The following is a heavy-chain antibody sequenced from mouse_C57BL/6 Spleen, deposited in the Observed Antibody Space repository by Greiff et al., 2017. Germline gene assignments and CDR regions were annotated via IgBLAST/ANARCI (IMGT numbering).Heavy chain of an antibody. J-gene: IGHJ2*01. Sequence: EVQLQQSGAELVKPGASVKLSCTASGFNITDYYMHWVKQRTEQGLEWIGRIDPEDGGTKYAPKFPGKATITADTSSNPAYLQLSSLTSEDTAIYYCARGDYDDYWGQGTTLTVSS. CDR3: ARGDYDDY. CDR2: IDPEDGGT. D-gene: IGHD2-4*01. V-gene: IGHV14-2*01. CDR1: GFNITDYY.